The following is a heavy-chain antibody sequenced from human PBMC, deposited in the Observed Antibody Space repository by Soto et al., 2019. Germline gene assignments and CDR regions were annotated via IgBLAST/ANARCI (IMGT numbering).Heavy chain of an antibody. Sequence: PGGFLRLSCAASGFTKSNYGISWVRQAPGKGLEWVSGISGRGTATYYADSVKGRFTISRDSSKDTVYLQMNSLRAEDTAVYFCAKDEVPGGVRPPGTWGQGTLVTVSS. CDR3: AKDEVPGGVRPPGT. J-gene: IGHJ5*02. D-gene: IGHD2-8*02. CDR2: ISGRGTAT. V-gene: IGHV3-23*01. CDR1: GFTKSNYG.